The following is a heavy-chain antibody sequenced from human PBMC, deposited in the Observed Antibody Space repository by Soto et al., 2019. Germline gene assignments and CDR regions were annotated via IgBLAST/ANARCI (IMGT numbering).Heavy chain of an antibody. CDR3: ARPGPGYSGSWYENGMDV. V-gene: IGHV4-39*01. CDR1: GGSISSSSYY. J-gene: IGHJ6*02. CDR2: IYYSGST. D-gene: IGHD6-13*01. Sequence: SETLSLTCTVSGGSISSSSYYWGWIRQPPGKGLEWIGSIYYSGSTYYNPSLKSRVTISVDTSKNQFSLKLSSVTAADTAVYYCARPGPGYSGSWYENGMDVWGQGTTVTVSS.